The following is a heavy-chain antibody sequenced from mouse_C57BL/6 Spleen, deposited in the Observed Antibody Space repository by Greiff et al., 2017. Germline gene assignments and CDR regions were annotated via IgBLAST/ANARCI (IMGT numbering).Heavy chain of an antibody. CDR1: GFTFSDYG. V-gene: IGHV5-17*01. Sequence: EVKLVESGGGLVKPGGSLKLSCAASGFTFSDYGMHWVRQAPEKGLEWVAYISSGSSTIYYADTVKGRFTISRDNPKNTLFLQMTSLRSEDTAMYYCARGGDRYAMDYWGQGTSVTVSS. CDR2: ISSGSSTI. J-gene: IGHJ4*01. CDR3: ARGGDRYAMDY.